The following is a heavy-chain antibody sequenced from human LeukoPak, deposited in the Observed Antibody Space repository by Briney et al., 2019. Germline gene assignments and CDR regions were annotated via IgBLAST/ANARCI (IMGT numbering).Heavy chain of an antibody. J-gene: IGHJ4*02. D-gene: IGHD3-9*01. CDR2: ISPYTGNT. Sequence: ASVKVSCKASGYTFTSHGITWVRQAPGQGFEWMGWISPYTGNTNYAQKFQGRVTMTTDTSTSTAYMELRSLRSDDTAVYYCARGVGYYDIPNDYWGQGTLVTVSS. CDR1: GYTFTSHG. CDR3: ARGVGYYDIPNDY. V-gene: IGHV1-18*01.